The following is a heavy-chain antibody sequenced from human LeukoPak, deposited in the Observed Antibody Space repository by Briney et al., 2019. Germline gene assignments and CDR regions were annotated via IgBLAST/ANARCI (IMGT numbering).Heavy chain of an antibody. D-gene: IGHD6-19*01. V-gene: IGHV3-23*01. Sequence: GGSLRLSCAAPGSPFSSYALSWVRQAPGKGLEWVSAISGSGGSTYYADSVKGRFTISRDNSKNTLYLQMNNLRAEDTAVYYCAKVRIVAGIPRSYYFDYWGQGTLVTVSS. CDR1: GSPFSSYA. CDR3: AKVRIVAGIPRSYYFDY. J-gene: IGHJ4*02. CDR2: ISGSGGST.